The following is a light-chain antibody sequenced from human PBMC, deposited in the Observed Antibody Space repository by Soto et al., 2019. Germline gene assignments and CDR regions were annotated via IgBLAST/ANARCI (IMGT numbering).Light chain of an antibody. V-gene: IGKV3-11*01. Sequence: EIVLTQSPATLSLSPGERATLSCRASQSVSSYLAWYQQKPGQAPRLLIYDASNRATGIPARFSGSGSGTDFPRTISSLEREDFAVYYCQQRSNWPGTFGPGTKVDIK. J-gene: IGKJ3*01. CDR1: QSVSSY. CDR3: QQRSNWPGT. CDR2: DAS.